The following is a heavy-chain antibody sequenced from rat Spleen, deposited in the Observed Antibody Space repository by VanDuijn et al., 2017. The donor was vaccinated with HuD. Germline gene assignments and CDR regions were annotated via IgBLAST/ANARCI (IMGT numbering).Heavy chain of an antibody. CDR3: ASPSY. D-gene: IGHD3-8*01. Sequence: EVQLVESGGGLVQPGRSLKLSCVASGFTFSDHYMAWFRQAPTKGLEWVATIIYDGSNTYYRDSVKGRFTISRDNAKSTLYLQMDSLRSEETAIYSCASPSYWGLGTLVTVSS. CDR1: GFTFSDHY. V-gene: IGHV5-7*01. CDR2: IIYDGSNT. J-gene: IGHJ3*01.